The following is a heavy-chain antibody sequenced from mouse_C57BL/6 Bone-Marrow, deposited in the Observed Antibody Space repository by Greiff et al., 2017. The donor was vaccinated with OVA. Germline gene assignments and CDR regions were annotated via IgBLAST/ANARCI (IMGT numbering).Heavy chain of an antibody. CDR2: IDPENGDT. V-gene: IGHV14-4*01. CDR3: TTGVYDYDEGGFYCDY. J-gene: IGHJ2*01. CDR1: GFNIKDDY. D-gene: IGHD2-4*01. Sequence: VQLKESGAELVRPGASVKLSCTASGFNIKDDYMHWVKQRPEQGLEWIGWIDPENGDTEYASKFQGKATMTADTSSNTAYLQRSSLTSEDTAVYYGTTGVYDYDEGGFYCDYWGQGTTLTVSS.